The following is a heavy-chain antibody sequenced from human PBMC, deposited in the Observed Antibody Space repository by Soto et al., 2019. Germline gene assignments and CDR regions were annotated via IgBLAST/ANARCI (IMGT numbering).Heavy chain of an antibody. CDR2: INPSGGST. J-gene: IGHJ4*02. D-gene: IGHD3-10*01. Sequence: GPSVKVSCKASGYTFTSYYMHWVRQAPGQGLEWMGIINPSGGSTSYAQKFQGRVTMTRDTSTSTVYMELSSLRSEDTAVYYCARDRSGFPFDYWGQGTLVTVSS. CDR3: ARDRSGFPFDY. V-gene: IGHV1-46*01. CDR1: GYTFTSYY.